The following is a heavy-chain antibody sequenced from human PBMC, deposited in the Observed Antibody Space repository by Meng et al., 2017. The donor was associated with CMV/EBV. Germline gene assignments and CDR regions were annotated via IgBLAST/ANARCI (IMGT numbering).Heavy chain of an antibody. V-gene: IGHV3-7*01. CDR2: IKQNGSEK. CDR3: ARAGFLEWAFDY. CDR1: GFTVSSNE. Sequence: GGSLRLSCAASGFTVSSNEMSWVRQAPGKGLEWVANIKQNGSEKYYVDSVKGRFTISRDNAKNSLYLQMNSLRAEDTAVYYCARAGFLEWAFDYWGQGTLVTVSS. J-gene: IGHJ4*02. D-gene: IGHD3-3*01.